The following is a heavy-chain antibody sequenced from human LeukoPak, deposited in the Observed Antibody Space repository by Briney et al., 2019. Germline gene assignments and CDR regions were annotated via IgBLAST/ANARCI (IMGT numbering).Heavy chain of an antibody. D-gene: IGHD4-23*01. CDR3: ARLSYGGNTGGYYYYMDV. CDR1: GGSFSGYY. Sequence: SETLSLTCAVYGGSFSGYYWSWIRQPPGKGLEWIGEINHSGSTNYNPSLKSRVTISVDTSKNQFSLKLSSVTAADTAVYYCARLSYGGNTGGYYYYMDVWGKGTTVTISS. J-gene: IGHJ6*03. CDR2: INHSGST. V-gene: IGHV4-34*01.